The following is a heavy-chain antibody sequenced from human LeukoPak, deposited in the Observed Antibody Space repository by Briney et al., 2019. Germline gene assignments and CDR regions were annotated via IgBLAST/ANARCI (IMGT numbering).Heavy chain of an antibody. CDR2: INHSGST. Sequence: SETLSLTCAVYGGSFSGYYWSWIRQPPGKGLEWIGEINHSGSTNYNPSLKSRVTISVDTSKNQFSLKLSSVTAADTAVYYCASGQLEQMYYYGSGSYYTLADWGQGTLVTVSS. CDR1: GGSFSGYY. CDR3: ASGQLEQMYYYGSGSYYTLAD. D-gene: IGHD3-10*01. J-gene: IGHJ4*02. V-gene: IGHV4-34*01.